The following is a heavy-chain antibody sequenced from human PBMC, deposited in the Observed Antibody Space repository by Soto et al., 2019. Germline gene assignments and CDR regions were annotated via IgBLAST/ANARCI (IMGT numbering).Heavy chain of an antibody. Sequence: GGSLRLSCAASGFTFSSYAMSWVRQAPGKGLEWVSAISGSGGSTYYADSVKGRFTISRDNSKNTLYLQMNSLRAEDTAVYCCAKDSGGILTGYYLPYYYYYMDVWGKGTTVTVSS. CDR1: GFTFSSYA. CDR2: ISGSGGST. J-gene: IGHJ6*03. CDR3: AKDSGGILTGYYLPYYYYYMDV. V-gene: IGHV3-23*01. D-gene: IGHD3-9*01.